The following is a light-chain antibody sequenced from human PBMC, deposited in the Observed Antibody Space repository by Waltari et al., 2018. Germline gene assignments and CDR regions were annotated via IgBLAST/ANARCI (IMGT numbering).Light chain of an antibody. Sequence: SYVLTQPPSVSVAPGQTARITCGGNNIGSKSVHWYQQKPGQAPVLVVYDDSDRPSGSPERLSGSNSGNTATLTSSRVEAGDEADYYCQVWDSSSDHRVFGGGTKLTVL. J-gene: IGLJ3*02. V-gene: IGLV3-21*02. CDR1: NIGSKS. CDR3: QVWDSSSDHRV. CDR2: DDS.